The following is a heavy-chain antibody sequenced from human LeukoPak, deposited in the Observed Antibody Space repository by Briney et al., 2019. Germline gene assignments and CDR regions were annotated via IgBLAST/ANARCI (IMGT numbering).Heavy chain of an antibody. V-gene: IGHV5-51*01. CDR3: ARITMVRGVIITGLEY. D-gene: IGHD3-10*01. CDR2: IYPGDSDT. J-gene: IGHJ4*02. CDR1: GYSFTSYW. Sequence: GESLKISCKSSGYSFTSYWIGWVRQMPGKGLEWIGIIYPGDSDTRYSPSFQGQVTISADKSISTAYLQWSSLKASDTAMYYCARITMVRGVIITGLEYWGQGTLVTVSS.